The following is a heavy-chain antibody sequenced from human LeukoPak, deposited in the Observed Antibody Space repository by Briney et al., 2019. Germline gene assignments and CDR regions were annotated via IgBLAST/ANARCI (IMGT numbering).Heavy chain of an antibody. V-gene: IGHV3-23*01. CDR2: ICGSGGST. J-gene: IGHJ4*02. CDR1: GFTFSSYA. D-gene: IGHD5-18*01. CDR3: ARGRVDTAMALLHY. Sequence: GGSLRLSCAASGFTFSSYAMSWVRQAPGKGLEWGSAICGSGGSTYYADSVKGRFTISRDNSKNTLYLQMNSLRAEDTAVYYCARGRVDTAMALLHYWGQGTLVTVSS.